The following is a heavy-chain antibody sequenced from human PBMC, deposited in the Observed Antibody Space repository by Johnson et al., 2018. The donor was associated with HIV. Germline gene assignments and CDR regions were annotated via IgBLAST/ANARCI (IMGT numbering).Heavy chain of an antibody. V-gene: IGHV3-30*03. J-gene: IGHJ3*02. CDR1: GFTFSNAW. Sequence: QVQLVESGGGLVQPGGSLRLSCAASGFTFSNAWMSWVRQAPGKGLEWVTVISYDGSNKYYADSVKGRFTISRDNSKNTLYLQMNSLRTEDTALYYCARQTLRAFDIWGQGTMVTVSS. CDR3: ARQTLRAFDI. CDR2: ISYDGSNK.